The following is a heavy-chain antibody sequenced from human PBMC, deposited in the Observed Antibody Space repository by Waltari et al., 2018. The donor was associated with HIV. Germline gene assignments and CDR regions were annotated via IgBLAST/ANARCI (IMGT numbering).Heavy chain of an antibody. CDR2: ISSDGSTT. CDR3: ARENTMTYYDALDI. D-gene: IGHD4-17*01. Sequence: EVQLVESGGGLVQPGGSLRLSCAASGSTFRGHWMHWVRQAPGKGLLWVSCISSDGSTTNYADSVKGRLTISRDNAKNTLYLQMNSLRADDTAVYYCARENTMTYYDALDIWGQGTMVTVSS. V-gene: IGHV3-74*01. CDR1: GSTFRGHW. J-gene: IGHJ3*02.